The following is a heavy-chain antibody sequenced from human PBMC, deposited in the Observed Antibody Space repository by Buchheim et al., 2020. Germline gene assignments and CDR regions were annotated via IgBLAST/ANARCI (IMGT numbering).Heavy chain of an antibody. J-gene: IGHJ5*02. CDR2: INTARGDT. D-gene: IGHD1-7*01. CDR3: ARGTGTSWFDR. CDR1: GYSFTSHY. V-gene: IGHV1-3*04. Sequence: QVQLVQSGAEVRDPGASVKVSCKASGYSFTSHYMHWVRQAPGQSLEWMGWINTARGDTETSQRLQGRVTMSRDTFAATAYMELTGLKFEDTAVYYCARGTGTSWFDRWGQGTL.